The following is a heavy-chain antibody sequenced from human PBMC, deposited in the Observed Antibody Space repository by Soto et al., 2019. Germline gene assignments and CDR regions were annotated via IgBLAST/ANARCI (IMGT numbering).Heavy chain of an antibody. V-gene: IGHV4-4*07. CDR1: VGSISSYY. Sequence: PSETLSLTCTVSVGSISSYYWSLIRQPAGKGLEWIGRFYTSGSTNYNPSLKSRVTMSVDTSKNQFSLKLSSVTAADTAVYYCASGYSSGWYQNGAFDICGQGTMVTVS. J-gene: IGHJ3*02. CDR2: FYTSGST. D-gene: IGHD6-19*01. CDR3: ASGYSSGWYQNGAFDI.